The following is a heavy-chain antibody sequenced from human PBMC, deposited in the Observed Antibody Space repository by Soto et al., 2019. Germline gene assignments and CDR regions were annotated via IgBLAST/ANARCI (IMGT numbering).Heavy chain of an antibody. CDR3: ATLVVPAARNYYYYYMDV. CDR2: ISSSSTI. D-gene: IGHD2-2*01. V-gene: IGHV3-48*01. Sequence: GGSLRLSCAASGFTFSSYSMNWVRQAPGKGLEWVSYISSSSTIYYADSVKGRFTISRDNAKNSLYLQMNSLRAEDTAVYYCATLVVPAARNYYYYYMDVWGKGTTVTVSS. CDR1: GFTFSSYS. J-gene: IGHJ6*03.